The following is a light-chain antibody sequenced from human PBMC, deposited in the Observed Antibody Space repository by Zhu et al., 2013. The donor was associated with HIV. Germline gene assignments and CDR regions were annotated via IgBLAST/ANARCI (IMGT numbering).Light chain of an antibody. Sequence: IVLTQSPPTLALLPGESATLSCKASQNLPNFLAWYQQKPGHPPRLLIYDVSKRAAGIPVRFSGSGFGTDFTLTISSLEPEDFAVYYCQQRSNWPPITFGQGTRLEIK. CDR2: DVS. J-gene: IGKJ5*01. V-gene: IGKV3-11*01. CDR3: QQRSNWPPIT. CDR1: QNLPNF.